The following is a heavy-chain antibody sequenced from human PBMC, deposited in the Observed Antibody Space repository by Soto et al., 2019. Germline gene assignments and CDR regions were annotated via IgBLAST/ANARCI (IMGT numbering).Heavy chain of an antibody. D-gene: IGHD6-13*01. Sequence: GGSLRLSCAASGFTFSSYAMHWVRQAPGKGLEWVAVISYDGSNKYYADSVKGRFTISRDNSKNTLYLQMNSLRAEDTAVYYCARVVIAAAAPPEYFDYWGQGTLVTVSS. CDR3: ARVVIAAAAPPEYFDY. CDR1: GFTFSSYA. V-gene: IGHV3-30-3*01. CDR2: ISYDGSNK. J-gene: IGHJ4*02.